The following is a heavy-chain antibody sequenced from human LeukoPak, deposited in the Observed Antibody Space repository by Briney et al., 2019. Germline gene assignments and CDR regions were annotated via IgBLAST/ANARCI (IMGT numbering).Heavy chain of an antibody. Sequence: GGSLRLSCAASGFTFSDYYMTWIRQAPGKGLEWVSYISITGATTSYADSVKGRFTISRDNAKNSLYLQMNSLRAEDTAVYYCARDFWSGYYPFDYWGQGTLVTVSS. CDR1: GFTFSDYY. J-gene: IGHJ4*02. CDR3: ARDFWSGYYPFDY. D-gene: IGHD3-3*01. V-gene: IGHV3-11*04. CDR2: ISITGATT.